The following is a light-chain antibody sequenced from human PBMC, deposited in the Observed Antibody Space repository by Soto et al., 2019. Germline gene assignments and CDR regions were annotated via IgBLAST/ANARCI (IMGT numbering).Light chain of an antibody. Sequence: EIVLTQSPGTLSLSPGERATLSCRASQTVTSSYLAWYQQKPGQAPRLLISGASTRATGIPARFSGSGSGTDFTLTISRLEPEDFAVYYCQQYGSSPPVTFGQGTKVDI. V-gene: IGKV3-20*01. CDR2: GAS. J-gene: IGKJ1*01. CDR3: QQYGSSPPVT. CDR1: QTVTSSY.